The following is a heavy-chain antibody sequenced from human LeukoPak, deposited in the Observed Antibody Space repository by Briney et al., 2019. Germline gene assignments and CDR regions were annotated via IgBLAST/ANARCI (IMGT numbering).Heavy chain of an antibody. V-gene: IGHV4-34*01. J-gene: IGHJ5*02. D-gene: IGHD3-10*01. CDR1: GGSFSGYY. CDR3: ARGGPGHYHGSGRFNWFDP. Sequence: SETLSLTCAVYGGSFSGYYWSWIRQPPGKGLEWIGEINHSGSTNYNPSLKSRVTISVDTSKNQFSLKLSSVTAADTAVYYCARGGPGHYHGSGRFNWFDPWGQGTLVTVSS. CDR2: INHSGST.